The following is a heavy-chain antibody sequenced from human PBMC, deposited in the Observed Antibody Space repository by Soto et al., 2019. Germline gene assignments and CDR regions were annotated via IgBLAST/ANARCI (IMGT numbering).Heavy chain of an antibody. CDR1: GFTVSSNY. CDR3: ARAGSEAMALNDAFDI. D-gene: IGHD5-18*01. CDR2: IYSGGST. V-gene: IGHV3-53*01. Sequence: PGGSLRLSCAAPGFTVSSNYMSWVRQAPGKGLEWVSVIYSGGSTYYADSVKGRFTISRDNSKNTLYLQMNSLRAEDTAVYYCARAGSEAMALNDAFDIWGQGTMVTVSS. J-gene: IGHJ3*02.